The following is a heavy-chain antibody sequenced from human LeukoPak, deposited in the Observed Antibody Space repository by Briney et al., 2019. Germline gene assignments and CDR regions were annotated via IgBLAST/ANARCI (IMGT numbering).Heavy chain of an antibody. CDR3: ARDQDNYGSGVFDY. CDR1: GFTFSNYA. D-gene: IGHD3-10*01. J-gene: IGHJ4*02. V-gene: IGHV3-23*01. CDR2: ISGSGGST. Sequence: PGGSLRLSCAATGFTFSNYALSWVGQAPGKGLEWVSAISGSGGSTYYADSVKGRFTISRDNAKNSLYLEMNSLRAEGTAVYYCARDQDNYGSGVFDYWGQGTLVTVSS.